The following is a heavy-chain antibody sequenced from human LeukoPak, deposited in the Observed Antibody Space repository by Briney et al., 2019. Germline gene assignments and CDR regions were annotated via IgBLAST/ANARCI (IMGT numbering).Heavy chain of an antibody. CDR3: ASERIRTPYYGMDV. Sequence: ASVKVSCKASGYTFTNYAISWVRQAPGQGLEWMGCIRTYNGDTNYAQKIQGRVTMTTDTSTSTAYMGLRSLRSDDTAVYYCASERIRTPYYGMDVWGQGTTVTVSS. CDR1: GYTFTNYA. CDR2: IRTYNGDT. V-gene: IGHV1-18*01. J-gene: IGHJ6*02. D-gene: IGHD1-14*01.